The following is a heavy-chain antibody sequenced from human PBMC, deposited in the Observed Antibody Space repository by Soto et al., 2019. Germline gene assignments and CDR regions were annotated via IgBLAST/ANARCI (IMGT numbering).Heavy chain of an antibody. Sequence: PGGSLRLSCAASGFTFSSYWMHWVRQAPGKGLVWVSRINSDGSSTSYADSVKGRFTISRDNAKNTLYLQMNSLRAEDTAVYYCAVGYCSGGSCLDWGQGTLVTVSS. CDR2: INSDGSST. CDR3: AVGYCSGGSCLD. CDR1: GFTFSSYW. J-gene: IGHJ4*02. D-gene: IGHD2-15*01. V-gene: IGHV3-74*01.